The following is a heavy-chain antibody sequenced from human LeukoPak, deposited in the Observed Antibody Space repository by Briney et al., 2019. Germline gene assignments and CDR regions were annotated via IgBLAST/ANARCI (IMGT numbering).Heavy chain of an antibody. D-gene: IGHD3-9*01. J-gene: IGHJ3*02. Sequence: GGSLRLSCAASGFTFDGYAMHWVRQAPGKGLEWVSGISWNSGSIGYADSVRGRFTISRDNAKNSLYLQMNSLRVEDTALYYCVIRHFDWYGAFDIWGQGTMVTVSS. CDR2: ISWNSGSI. CDR3: VIRHFDWYGAFDI. CDR1: GFTFDGYA. V-gene: IGHV3-9*01.